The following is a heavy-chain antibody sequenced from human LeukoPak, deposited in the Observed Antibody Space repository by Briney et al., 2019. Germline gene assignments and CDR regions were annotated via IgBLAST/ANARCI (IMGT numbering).Heavy chain of an antibody. J-gene: IGHJ3*02. V-gene: IGHV4-61*02. CDR3: ARASDDSDRYQASHAFDI. Sequence: SETLSLTCTVSGDSISSGSYYWNWIRQPAGKGLEWIGRIYTSESTNYSPSLKSRVTLLVDTSKNQFSLKLSSVTAADTAVYYCARASDDSDRYQASHAFDIWGQGTMVTVSS. D-gene: IGHD1-14*01. CDR2: IYTSEST. CDR1: GDSISSGSYY.